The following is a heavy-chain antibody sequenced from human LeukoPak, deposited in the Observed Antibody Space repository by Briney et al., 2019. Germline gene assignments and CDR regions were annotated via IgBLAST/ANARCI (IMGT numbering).Heavy chain of an antibody. D-gene: IGHD3-22*01. V-gene: IGHV1-58*02. CDR2: IVVGSGNT. CDR3: AAGRPYYYDSSGYYYVKAFDI. J-gene: IGHJ3*02. Sequence: SVKVSRKASGFTFTSSAMQWVRQARGQRLEWIGWIVVGSGNTNYAQKFQERVTITRDMSTSTAYMELSSLRSEDTAVYYCAAGRPYYYDSSGYYYVKAFDIWGQGTMVTVSS. CDR1: GFTFTSSA.